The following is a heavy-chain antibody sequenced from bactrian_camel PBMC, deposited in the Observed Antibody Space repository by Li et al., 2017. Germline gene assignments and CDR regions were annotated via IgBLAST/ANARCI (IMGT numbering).Heavy chain of an antibody. CDR1: GCASRPCN. D-gene: IGHD7*01. J-gene: IGHJ4*01. Sequence: VQLVESGGGSVQAGGSLRLSCAASGCASRPCNMDWYRQAPGKEREKVAALTRDGYPGYAPSVKGRFAISRDNAKNTVYLQMNSLKPEDTAMYFCAADQLGGTWNQAQYRYWGQGTQVTVS. CDR3: AADQLGGTWNQAQYRY. V-gene: IGHV3S53*01. CDR2: LTRDGYP.